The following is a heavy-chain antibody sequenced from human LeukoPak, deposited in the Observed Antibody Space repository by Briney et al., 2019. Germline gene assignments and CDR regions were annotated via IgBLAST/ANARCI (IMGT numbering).Heavy chain of an antibody. J-gene: IGHJ4*02. Sequence: GGSLRPSCAASGFTFSDYYMSWIRQAPGKGLEWVSYISSSSSYTNYADSVKGRFTISRDNAKNSLYLQMNSLRAEDTAVYYCARTGHYYDSSGHNFDYWGQGTLVTVSS. V-gene: IGHV3-11*03. D-gene: IGHD3-22*01. CDR1: GFTFSDYY. CDR3: ARTGHYYDSSGHNFDY. CDR2: ISSSSSYT.